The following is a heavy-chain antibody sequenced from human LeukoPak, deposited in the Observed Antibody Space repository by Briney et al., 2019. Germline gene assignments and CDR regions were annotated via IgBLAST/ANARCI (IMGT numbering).Heavy chain of an antibody. V-gene: IGHV4-34*01. CDR2: INHSGST. D-gene: IGHD4-23*01. CDR3: ARATTVVTLPDY. J-gene: IGHJ4*02. Sequence: SETLSLTCAVYGGSFSGYYWGCIRQPPGKGLEWIGEINHSGSTNYNPSLKSRVTISVDTSKNQFSLKLSSVTAADTAVYYCARATTVVTLPDYWGQGTLVTVSS. CDR1: GGSFSGYY.